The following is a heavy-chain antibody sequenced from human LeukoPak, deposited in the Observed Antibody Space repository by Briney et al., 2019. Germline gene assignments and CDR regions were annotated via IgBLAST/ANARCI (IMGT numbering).Heavy chain of an antibody. Sequence: GGSLRLSCAASGFTFSSYSMNWVRQAPGKGLEWVSYISSSSSTIYYADSVKGRFTISRDNSKNTLYLQMNSLRAEDTAVYYCARGRWELLWGQGTLVTVSS. CDR3: ARGRWELL. J-gene: IGHJ4*02. D-gene: IGHD1-26*01. V-gene: IGHV3-48*01. CDR1: GFTFSSYS. CDR2: ISSSSSTI.